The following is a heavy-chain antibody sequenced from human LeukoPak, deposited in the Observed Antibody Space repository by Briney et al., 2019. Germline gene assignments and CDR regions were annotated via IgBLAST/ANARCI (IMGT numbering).Heavy chain of an antibody. D-gene: IGHD3-10*01. CDR1: GGSISSGSYY. Sequence: PSETLSLTCTVSGGSISSGSYYWSWIRQPAGKGLEWIGRIYTSGSTNYNPSLESRVTISVDTSKNQFSLKLSSVTAADTAVYYCARLTGTWFDPWGQGTLVTVSS. J-gene: IGHJ5*02. CDR2: IYTSGST. CDR3: ARLTGTWFDP. V-gene: IGHV4-61*02.